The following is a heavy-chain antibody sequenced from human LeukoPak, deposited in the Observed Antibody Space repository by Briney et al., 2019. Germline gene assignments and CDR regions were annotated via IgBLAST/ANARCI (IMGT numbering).Heavy chain of an antibody. CDR1: GGSISSYY. Sequence: PSETLSLTSTVSGGSISSYYWSWIRQPPEKGLEWIGYIYYIGSTNYHPSLRSRVTTSVDTSKTQFSLKLSSVTAADTAVYSCAGRGQYDGSGYPFDYWGQGTLVTVSS. CDR2: IYYIGST. D-gene: IGHD3-22*01. J-gene: IGHJ4*02. CDR3: AGRGQYDGSGYPFDY. V-gene: IGHV4-59*01.